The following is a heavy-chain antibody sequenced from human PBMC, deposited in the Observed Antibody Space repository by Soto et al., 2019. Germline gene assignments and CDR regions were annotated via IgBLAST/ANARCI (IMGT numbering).Heavy chain of an antibody. CDR1: GFTFSSYA. Sequence: GGSLRLSCAASGFTFSSYAMNWVRQAPGKGLEWVSGISSSGDSTYYADSVKGRFTISRDNSKNTLYLQMNSLTAEDTAVYYCANRPRYYNLDVWGQGTTVTVSS. J-gene: IGHJ6*02. V-gene: IGHV3-23*01. CDR3: ANRPRYYNLDV. CDR2: ISSSGDST.